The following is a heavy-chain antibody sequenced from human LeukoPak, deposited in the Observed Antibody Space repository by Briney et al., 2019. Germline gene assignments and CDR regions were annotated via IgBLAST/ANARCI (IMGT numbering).Heavy chain of an antibody. J-gene: IGHJ3*02. CDR1: GFAFRNYA. CDR3: ASWGATPDAFDI. V-gene: IGHV3-23*01. D-gene: IGHD3-16*01. CDR2: ISSSDGAT. Sequence: GGSLRLSCAASGFAFRNYAMSWVRQAPGKALEWVSAISSSDGATHYADSVKGRFTVSRDNSKNTLYLQMNSLRAEDTAVYYCASWGATPDAFDIWGQGTMVTVSS.